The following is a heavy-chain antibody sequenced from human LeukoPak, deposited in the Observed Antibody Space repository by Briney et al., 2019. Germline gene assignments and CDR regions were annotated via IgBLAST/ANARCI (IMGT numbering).Heavy chain of an antibody. V-gene: IGHV3-15*01. Sequence: SGGSLRLSCAASGFTFTNAWMNWVRQAPGKGLEWIGRIKSKADGETTDYAAPVKGRCTISRDDSKNMVDLQMSSLKIEDTAVYYCTTGPTHTSLAGTVAFSFDYWGQGTLVTVSS. CDR1: GFTFTNAW. J-gene: IGHJ4*02. CDR3: TTGPTHTSLAGTVAFSFDY. CDR2: IKSKADGETT. D-gene: IGHD3-3*02.